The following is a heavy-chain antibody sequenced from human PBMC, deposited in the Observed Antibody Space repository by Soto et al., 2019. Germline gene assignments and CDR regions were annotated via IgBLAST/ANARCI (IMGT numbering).Heavy chain of an antibody. CDR1: GYTFTSYA. Sequence: ASVKVSCKASGYTFTSYAMHWVRQAPGQRLEWMGWINAGNGNTKYSQKFQGRVTITRDTSASTAYMELSSLRSEDTAVYYCARGREIQLWSIRADAFDIWGQGTMVTVSS. V-gene: IGHV1-3*01. CDR2: INAGNGNT. J-gene: IGHJ3*02. CDR3: ARGREIQLWSIRADAFDI. D-gene: IGHD5-18*01.